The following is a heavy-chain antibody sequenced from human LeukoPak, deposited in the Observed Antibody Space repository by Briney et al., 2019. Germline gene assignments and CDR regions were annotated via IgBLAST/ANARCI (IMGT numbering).Heavy chain of an antibody. D-gene: IGHD3-10*01. CDR3: AKDHMRIKVLWFGELHGMDV. Sequence: DPGGSLRLSCSASGFTFRSYAMSWDRQAPGKGLEGVSAISGSGGSTYYADSVKGRFTISRDNSKSTLYLQMNSLRAEDTAVYYCAKDHMRIKVLWFGELHGMDVWGQGTTVTVSS. J-gene: IGHJ6*02. V-gene: IGHV3-23*01. CDR2: ISGSGGST. CDR1: GFTFRSYA.